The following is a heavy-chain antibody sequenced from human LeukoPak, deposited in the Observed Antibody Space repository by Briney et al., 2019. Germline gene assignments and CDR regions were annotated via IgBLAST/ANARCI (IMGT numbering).Heavy chain of an antibody. Sequence: GGSLRLSCAASRFTFSNYAMSWVRQAPGKGLVWVSRINSDGSSTSYADSVKGRFTISRDNAKNTLYLQMNSLRAEDTAVYYCARDGLLQYSSAWGDYWGQGTLVTVSS. CDR1: RFTFSNYA. CDR2: INSDGSST. D-gene: IGHD6-19*01. V-gene: IGHV3-74*01. CDR3: ARDGLLQYSSAWGDY. J-gene: IGHJ4*02.